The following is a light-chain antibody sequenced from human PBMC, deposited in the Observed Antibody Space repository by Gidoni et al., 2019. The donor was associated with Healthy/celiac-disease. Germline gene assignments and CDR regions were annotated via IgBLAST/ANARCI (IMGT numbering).Light chain of an antibody. CDR3: QSYDSSLSGGV. CDR1: SSNIGAGYA. CDR2: GNS. J-gene: IGLJ3*02. V-gene: IGLV1-40*01. Sequence: QSVLTQPPSVTGDPGQRVTISCTGSSSNIGAGYAVHWYQQLPGTAPKLLIYGNSNRPSGVPDRFSGFKSGTSASLAITGFQAEDEADYYCQSYDSSLSGGVFGGGTKLTVL.